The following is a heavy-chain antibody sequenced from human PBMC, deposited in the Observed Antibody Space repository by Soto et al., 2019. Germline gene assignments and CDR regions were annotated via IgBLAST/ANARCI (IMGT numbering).Heavy chain of an antibody. V-gene: IGHV4-39*01. CDR2: IYYSVST. J-gene: IGHJ6*02. CDR1: GGSISSSSYY. CDR3: ARHRADSSSWYTTSNYYGMDV. Sequence: AETLSLTCTVSGGSISSSSYYWGWILHPPGKGLEWIGSIYYSVSTYYNPSLKSRVTISVDTSKKQFSLKLSSVTAADTAVYYCARHRADSSSWYTTSNYYGMDVWGQGTTVTVSS. D-gene: IGHD6-13*01.